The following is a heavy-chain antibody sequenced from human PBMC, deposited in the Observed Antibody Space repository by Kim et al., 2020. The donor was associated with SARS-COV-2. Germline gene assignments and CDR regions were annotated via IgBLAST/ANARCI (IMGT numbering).Heavy chain of an antibody. D-gene: IGHD3-10*01. J-gene: IGHJ4*02. CDR3: ARYSRSVRGENIANY. CDR1: GYTFTSYD. V-gene: IGHV1-8*01. Sequence: ASVKVSCKASGYTFTSYDINWVRQATGQGLEWMGWMNPNSGNTGYAQKFQGRVTMTRNTSISTAYMELSSLRSEDTAVYYCARYSRSVRGENIANYWGQGTLVTVSS. CDR2: MNPNSGNT.